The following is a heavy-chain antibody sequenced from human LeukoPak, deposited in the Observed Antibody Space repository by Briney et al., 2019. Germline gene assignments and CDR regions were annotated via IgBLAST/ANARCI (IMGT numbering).Heavy chain of an antibody. CDR1: GGSISSSSYY. D-gene: IGHD2-15*01. J-gene: IGHJ4*02. V-gene: IGHV3-23*01. CDR3: AKADVGGSDY. Sequence: PSETLSLTCTVSGGSISSSSYYWGWIRQPPGKGLEWVSAISGSGGSTYYADSVKGRFTISRDNSKNTLYLQMNCLRAEDTAVYYCAKADVGGSDYWGQGTLVTVSS. CDR2: ISGSGGST.